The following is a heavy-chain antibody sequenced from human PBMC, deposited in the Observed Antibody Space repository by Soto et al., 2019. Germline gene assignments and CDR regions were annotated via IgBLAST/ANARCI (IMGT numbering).Heavy chain of an antibody. J-gene: IGHJ6*02. Sequence: QVPLVQSGAEVKKPGSSVKVSCKASGGTFTSYAVVWVRQAPGQGLEWMGGIVPFLGTSKYAQRFQGRVSLTADGSWSTVYMELSSLRYDDTAIYYCARELERHNYYYGMDVWGQGTTVTVS. V-gene: IGHV1-69*01. CDR3: ARELERHNYYYGMDV. CDR2: IVPFLGTS. CDR1: GGTFTSYA. D-gene: IGHD1-1*01.